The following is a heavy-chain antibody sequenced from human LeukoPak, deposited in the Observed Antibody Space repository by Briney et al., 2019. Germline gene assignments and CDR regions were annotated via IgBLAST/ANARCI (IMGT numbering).Heavy chain of an antibody. CDR3: AREPPGGGFDY. Sequence: GGSLRLSCTASGFTVSSDYMSWVRQAPGKGLEWVSVVYSGGNTYYADSVKGRFTISRDNSKNTLYLQMNSLRAEDTAMYYCAREPPGGGFDYWGQGTLVTVSS. D-gene: IGHD3-16*01. CDR1: GFTVSSDY. CDR2: VYSGGNT. V-gene: IGHV3-66*01. J-gene: IGHJ4*02.